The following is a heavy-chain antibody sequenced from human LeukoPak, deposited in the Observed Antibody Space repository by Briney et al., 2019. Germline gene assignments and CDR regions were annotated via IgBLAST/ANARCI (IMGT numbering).Heavy chain of an antibody. CDR1: GFTFSSYA. V-gene: IGHV3-23*01. J-gene: IGHJ4*02. CDR3: AKVWYYDSSGLASFDY. CDR2: ISGSGGST. Sequence: GGSLRLSCAASGFTFSSYAMSWVRQAPGKGLEWVSAISGSGGSTYYADSVKGRFTISRDNSKNTLYLQMNSLRAEDTAVYYCAKVWYYDSSGLASFDYWGQGTLVTVSS. D-gene: IGHD3-22*01.